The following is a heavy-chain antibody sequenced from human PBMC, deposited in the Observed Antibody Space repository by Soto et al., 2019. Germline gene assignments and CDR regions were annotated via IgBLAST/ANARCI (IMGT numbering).Heavy chain of an antibody. J-gene: IGHJ4*02. D-gene: IGHD3-3*02. CDR1: GGSVRSGSYY. CDR2: IYYSGST. Sequence: PSETLSLTCTVSGGSVRSGSYYWRWIRQPPGKGLEWIGYIYYSGSTNYNPSLKRRVSISVDTSKNQFSLKLSYVTAAVTAVYNCARHVRSGSYFDVWGQGNLVTVSS. CDR3: ARHVRSGSYFDV. V-gene: IGHV4-61*01.